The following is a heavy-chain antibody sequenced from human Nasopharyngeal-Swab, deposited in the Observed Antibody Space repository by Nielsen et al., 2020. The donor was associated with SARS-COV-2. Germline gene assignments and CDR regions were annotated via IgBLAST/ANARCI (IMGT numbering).Heavy chain of an antibody. V-gene: IGHV3-72*01. CDR2: SRDKAHSYTT. CDR1: GFTFSDHY. D-gene: IGHD3-22*01. CDR3: AKGGRIAMIEDF. Sequence: GGSLRLSCVASGFTFSDHYLDWVRQAPGKGLEWVGRSRDKAHSYTTEYAASVKGRFTISRGDSENSLYLQMNSLRAEDTALYYCAKGGRIAMIEDFWGQGTMVTVSS. J-gene: IGHJ3*01.